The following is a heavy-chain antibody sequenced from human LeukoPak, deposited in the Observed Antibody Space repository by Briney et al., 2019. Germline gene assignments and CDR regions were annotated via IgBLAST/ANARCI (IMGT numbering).Heavy chain of an antibody. CDR2: IIPIFGTA. D-gene: IGHD2-2*01. Sequence: SVKVSCKASGGTFSSYAISWVRQAPGQGLEWMGRIIPIFGTANYAQKFQGRVTITADESTSTAYMELSSLRSEDTAVYYCARNIVVVPAAYYYYYYGMDVWGQGTTVTVSS. V-gene: IGHV1-69*13. CDR1: GGTFSSYA. CDR3: ARNIVVVPAAYYYYYYGMDV. J-gene: IGHJ6*02.